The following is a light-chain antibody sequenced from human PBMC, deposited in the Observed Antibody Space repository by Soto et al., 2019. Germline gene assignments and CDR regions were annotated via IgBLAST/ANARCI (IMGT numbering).Light chain of an antibody. V-gene: IGLV1-47*01. CDR1: GSNIGSNY. Sequence: QSVLTQPPSASGTPGQRVTISCSGSGSNIGSNYVYWYQQLPGTAPKLLIYKNNQRPSGVPDRFSGSKSGTSASLAISGLRSEDEADYYCAAWDDSLSGYVFGTGTKVTV. CDR2: KNN. J-gene: IGLJ1*01. CDR3: AAWDDSLSGYV.